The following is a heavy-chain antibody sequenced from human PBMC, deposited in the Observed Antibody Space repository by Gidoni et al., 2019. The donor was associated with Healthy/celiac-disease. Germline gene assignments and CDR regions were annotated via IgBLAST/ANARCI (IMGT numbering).Heavy chain of an antibody. CDR3: ARQSMGYCSSTSCASYYYYGMDV. D-gene: IGHD2-2*01. CDR2: IYYSGRT. V-gene: IGHV4-39*01. CDR1: GGSISSSSYY. Sequence: QLQLQESGPGLVKPSETLSLTCTVSGGSISSSSYYWGWIRQPPGKGLEWIGSIYYSGRTYYNPSLKSRVTISVDTSKNQFSLKLSSVTAADTAVYYCARQSMGYCSSTSCASYYYYGMDVWGQGTTVTVSS. J-gene: IGHJ6*02.